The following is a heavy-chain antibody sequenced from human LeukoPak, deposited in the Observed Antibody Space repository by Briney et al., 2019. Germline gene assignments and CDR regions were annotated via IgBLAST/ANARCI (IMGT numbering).Heavy chain of an antibody. CDR2: ISGNGGST. CDR3: AKSTPRGILVNYDY. Sequence: GGSLKLSCAVSGFTFSSYGMNWVRQAPGKGLEWVSTISGNGGSTYYADSVKGRFTISRDNSKNTLYLQMNSLRAEDAAVYYCAKSTPRGILVNYDYWGQGTLVTVSS. CDR1: GFTFSSYG. D-gene: IGHD6-13*01. J-gene: IGHJ4*02. V-gene: IGHV3-23*01.